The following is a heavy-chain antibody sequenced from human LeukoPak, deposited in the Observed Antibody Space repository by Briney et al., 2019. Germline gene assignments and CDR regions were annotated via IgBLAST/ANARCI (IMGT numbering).Heavy chain of an antibody. J-gene: IGHJ4*02. D-gene: IGHD6-13*01. CDR1: GFTFSSYS. V-gene: IGHV3-30*02. CDR2: IRYDGSNK. Sequence: GGSLRLSCAASGFTFSSYSMHWVRQAPGKGLEWVTFIRYDGSNKFYADSVKGRFTISRDNSKNTLYLQMNSLRAEDTAVYYCAKDIGTSSSSWYYFDYWGQGTLVTVSS. CDR3: AKDIGTSSSSWYYFDY.